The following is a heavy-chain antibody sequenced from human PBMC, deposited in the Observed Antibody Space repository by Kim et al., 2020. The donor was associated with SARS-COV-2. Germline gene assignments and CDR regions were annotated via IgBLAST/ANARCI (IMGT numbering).Heavy chain of an antibody. J-gene: IGHJ4*02. D-gene: IGHD3-10*01. V-gene: IGHV1-69*13. CDR1: GGTFSSYA. CDR3: ARGSPQEIWFGELLPNYFDY. Sequence: SVKVSCKASGGTFSSYAISWVRQAPGQGLEWMGGIIPIFGTANYAQKFQGRVTITADESTSTAYMELSSLRSEDTAVYYCARGSPQEIWFGELLPNYFDYWGQGTLVTVSS. CDR2: IIPIFGTA.